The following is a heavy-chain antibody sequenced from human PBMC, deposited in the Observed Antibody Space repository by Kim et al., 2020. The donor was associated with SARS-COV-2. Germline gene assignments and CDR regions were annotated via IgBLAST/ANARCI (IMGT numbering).Heavy chain of an antibody. J-gene: IGHJ4*02. Sequence: ASVKVSCKASGYTFTGHDINWIRQATGQGLEWMGWESPRNGHTGYAQKFQGRVTLTSDTSINTAYMELSNLRSDDTAVYYCTRGLGPYATNYFYSWGQGT. V-gene: IGHV1-8*01. CDR2: ESPRNGHT. D-gene: IGHD1-26*01. CDR1: GYTFTGHD. CDR3: TRGLGPYATNYFYS.